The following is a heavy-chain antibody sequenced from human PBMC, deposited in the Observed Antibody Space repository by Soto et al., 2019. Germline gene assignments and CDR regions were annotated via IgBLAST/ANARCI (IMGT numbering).Heavy chain of an antibody. D-gene: IGHD2-15*01. CDR2: ISYSGST. Sequence: QVQLQESGPGLVKPSQTLSLTCTVSGGSISSGNYYWSWIRQPPGKGLEWIGFISYSGSTYYSTSLNSRVTISVDTSKSQFSLNLSCVTAADTSVYYCAAMGTPATGLYFFDYWGQGSLVTVSS. CDR1: GGSISSGNYY. CDR3: AAMGTPATGLYFFDY. V-gene: IGHV4-30-4*01. J-gene: IGHJ4*02.